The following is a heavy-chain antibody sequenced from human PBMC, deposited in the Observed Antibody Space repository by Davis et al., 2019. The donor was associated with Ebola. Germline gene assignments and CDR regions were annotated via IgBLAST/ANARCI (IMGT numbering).Heavy chain of an antibody. CDR1: GGSISRGGSY. CDR2: IYYSGST. D-gene: IGHD3-22*01. CDR3: ARDLRYDSSGYDYYFYMDV. V-gene: IGHV4-31*03. Sequence: PSETLSPTCTVSGGSISRGGSYWASIRQHPGKGLEGIGYIYYSGSTYYKPSLKSRVTISLDTSKNQFSLNLYSVTAADTAVYYCARDLRYDSSGYDYYFYMDVWGKGTTVTVSS. J-gene: IGHJ6*03.